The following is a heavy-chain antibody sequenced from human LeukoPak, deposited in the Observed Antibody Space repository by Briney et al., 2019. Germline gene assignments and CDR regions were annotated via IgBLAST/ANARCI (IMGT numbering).Heavy chain of an antibody. CDR2: INDSGST. CDR1: GGSFSGSY. CDR3: ARGPPLWRSMIGIYYFDY. Sequence: ASETLSLTCAVYGGSFSGSYWYWIRQPPGKGLESIGEINDSGSTNYNPSLKSRVTISVDTSKNQFSLKLSSVTAADTAVYYCARGPPLWRSMIGIYYFDYWGQGTLVTVSS. V-gene: IGHV4-34*01. D-gene: IGHD3-22*01. J-gene: IGHJ4*02.